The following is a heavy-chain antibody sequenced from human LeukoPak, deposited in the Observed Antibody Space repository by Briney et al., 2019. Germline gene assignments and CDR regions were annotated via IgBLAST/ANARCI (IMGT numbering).Heavy chain of an antibody. J-gene: IGHJ4*02. CDR2: IIPIFGTA. V-gene: IGHV1-69*06. CDR3: ARATGANYHFDY. CDR1: GGTFSSYA. D-gene: IGHD7-27*01. Sequence: SVTVSCKASGGTFSSYAISWVRQAPGQGLEWMGGIIPIFGTANYAQKFQGRVTITADKSTSTAYMELSSLRSEDTAVYYCARATGANYHFDYWGQGTLVTVSS.